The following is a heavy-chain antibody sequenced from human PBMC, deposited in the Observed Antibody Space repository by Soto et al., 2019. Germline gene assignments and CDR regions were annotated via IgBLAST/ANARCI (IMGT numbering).Heavy chain of an antibody. CDR3: ARDGRYSSGWLTPPRYGMDV. J-gene: IGHJ6*02. CDR2: INPSGGST. V-gene: IGHV1-46*03. D-gene: IGHD6-19*01. CDR1: GYTFTSYY. Sequence: GASVKVSCKASGYTFTSYYMHWVRQAPGQGLEWMGIINPSGGSTSYAQKFQGRVTMTRDTSTSTVYMELSSLRSEDTAVYYCARDGRYSSGWLTPPRYGMDVWGQGTTVTVSS.